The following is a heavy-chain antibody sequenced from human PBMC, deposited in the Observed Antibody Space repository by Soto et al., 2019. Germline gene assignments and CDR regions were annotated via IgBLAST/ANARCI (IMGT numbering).Heavy chain of an antibody. J-gene: IGHJ4*02. D-gene: IGHD3-9*01. Sequence: PGGSLRLSCAASGFTFSSYAMSWVRQAPGKXLEWVSAISGSGGSTYYADSVKGRFTISRDNSKNTLYLQMNSLRAEDTAVYYCATQVLRYFDWLLSIPYYFDYWGQGTLVTVSS. CDR1: GFTFSSYA. CDR3: ATQVLRYFDWLLSIPYYFDY. V-gene: IGHV3-23*01. CDR2: ISGSGGST.